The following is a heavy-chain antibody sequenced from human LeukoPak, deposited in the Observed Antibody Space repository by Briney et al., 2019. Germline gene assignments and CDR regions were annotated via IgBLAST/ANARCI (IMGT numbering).Heavy chain of an antibody. D-gene: IGHD2-2*01. V-gene: IGHV3-13*05. Sequence: GGSLGLSCTASGFTFSSYDMHWVRQDKGKGLEWVSAISTAGDPYYLGSVKGRFTISRENAKNSFYLQMNSLRAGDTAVYYCAGQARPGAAEGAFDIWGQGTMVTVSS. CDR1: GFTFSSYD. CDR2: ISTAGDP. J-gene: IGHJ3*02. CDR3: AGQARPGAAEGAFDI.